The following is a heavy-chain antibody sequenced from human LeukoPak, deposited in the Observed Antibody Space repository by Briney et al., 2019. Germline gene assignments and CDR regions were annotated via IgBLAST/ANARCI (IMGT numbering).Heavy chain of an antibody. J-gene: IGHJ4*02. D-gene: IGHD3-22*01. Sequence: ASVKVSCKASGYTFTSYDINWVRQATGQGLEWMGWMNPNSGNTGYAQKFQGRVTMTRNTSISTAYMELSSLRAEDTAVYYCAKATPYYYDTSGPIDYWGQGTLVTVSS. CDR3: AKATPYYYDTSGPIDY. V-gene: IGHV1-8*01. CDR2: MNPNSGNT. CDR1: GYTFTSYD.